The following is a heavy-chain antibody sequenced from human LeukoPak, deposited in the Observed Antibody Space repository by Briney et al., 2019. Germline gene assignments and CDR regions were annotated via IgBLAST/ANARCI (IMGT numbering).Heavy chain of an antibody. V-gene: IGHV1-2*02. D-gene: IGHD2-15*01. CDR3: ARVVVAAIWFDP. CDR2: INPHSGGT. CDR1: GYTFTGYY. Sequence: ASVKVSCKASGYTFTGYYIHWVRQAPGQGLEWMGWINPHSGGTNYAQKFQGGVTMTRDTSITTAYMELSRLRSDDTAVYYCARVVVAAIWFDPWGQGTLVTVSS. J-gene: IGHJ5*02.